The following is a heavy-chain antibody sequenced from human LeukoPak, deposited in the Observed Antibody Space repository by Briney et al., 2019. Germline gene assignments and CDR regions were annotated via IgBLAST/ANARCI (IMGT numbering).Heavy chain of an antibody. V-gene: IGHV1-2*02. CDR2: INTKSGGT. CDR1: GYAFTGYY. D-gene: IGHD5-24*01. Sequence: AAVKLFCTASGYAFTGYYIHWVRQAPGQGIEWMGWINTKSGGTKYKQNFQVRVTMTRDTSISTAYMELNRLRSDDTAVYYCARIDVEMTTLIDYWGQGTLVNVTS. CDR3: ARIDVEMTTLIDY. J-gene: IGHJ4*02.